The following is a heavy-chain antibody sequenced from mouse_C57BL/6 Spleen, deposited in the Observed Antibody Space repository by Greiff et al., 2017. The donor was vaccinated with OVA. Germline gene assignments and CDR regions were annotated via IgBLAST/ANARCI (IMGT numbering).Heavy chain of an antibody. V-gene: IGHV14-3*01. J-gene: IGHJ2*01. CDR1: GFTIKNTY. CDR2: IDPANGNT. CDR3: ARRAYYGSSFDY. D-gene: IGHD1-1*01. Sequence: VQLQQSVAELVRPGASVKLSCTASGFTIKNTYMHWVKQRPEQGLEWIGRIDPANGNTKYAPKFQGKATITADTSSNTAYLQLSSLTSEDTAIYCCARRAYYGSSFDYWGQGTTLTVSS.